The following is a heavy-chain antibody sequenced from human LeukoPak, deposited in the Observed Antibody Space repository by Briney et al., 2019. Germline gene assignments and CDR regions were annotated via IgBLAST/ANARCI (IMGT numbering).Heavy chain of an antibody. Sequence: GGSLRLSCAASGFTFSDHYMSWVRQAPGKGLEWISYISESGGTIFYVDSVKGRFTISRDNAKSSLSLQMNSLTAEDTAIYYCARDRQLSNYIGMDVWGQGTTVIVSS. D-gene: IGHD2/OR15-2a*01. V-gene: IGHV3-11*01. J-gene: IGHJ6*02. CDR1: GFTFSDHY. CDR2: ISESGGTI. CDR3: ARDRQLSNYIGMDV.